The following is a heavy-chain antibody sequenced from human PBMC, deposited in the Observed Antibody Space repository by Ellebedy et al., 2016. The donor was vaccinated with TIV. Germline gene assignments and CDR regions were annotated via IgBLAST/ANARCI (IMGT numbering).Heavy chain of an antibody. V-gene: IGHV3-30-3*01. D-gene: IGHD2-21*01. CDR3: ARGDINSGDF. Sequence: GGSLRLSCGASGITLSDHDMHWVRQTPGKGLEWGAAILFDGSDIYYADSVKGRFTISRDNSKSTVYLQMNSLRAEDTAVYYCARGDINSGDFWGQGTLVTVSS. J-gene: IGHJ4*02. CDR1: GITLSDHD. CDR2: ILFDGSDI.